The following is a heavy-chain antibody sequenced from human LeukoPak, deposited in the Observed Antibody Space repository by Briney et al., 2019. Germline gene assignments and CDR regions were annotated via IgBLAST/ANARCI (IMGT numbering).Heavy chain of an antibody. V-gene: IGHV3-30-3*01. J-gene: IGHJ3*02. Sequence: PGRSLRLSCAASGFTFSSYAMHWVRQAPGKGLEWVAVISYDGSNKYYADSVKGRFTISRDNSKNTLYLQMNSLRAEDTAVYYCAGRRFWDYDSHALDIWGQGTMVTVSS. D-gene: IGHD3-22*01. CDR1: GFTFSSYA. CDR2: ISYDGSNK. CDR3: AGRRFWDYDSHALDI.